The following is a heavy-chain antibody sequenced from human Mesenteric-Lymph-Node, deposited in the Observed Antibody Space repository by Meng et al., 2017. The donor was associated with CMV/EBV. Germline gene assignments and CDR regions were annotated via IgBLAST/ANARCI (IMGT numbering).Heavy chain of an antibody. CDR3: AIRGAAAGFNWFDP. CDR2: ISGSGHST. V-gene: IGHV3-23*01. J-gene: IGHJ5*02. D-gene: IGHD6-13*01. Sequence: GGSLRLSCAVSGFTFSTYAMSWVRQAPGKGLEWVSAISGSGHSTYYADSVKGRFTISRDNSKNTLYLQMNSLRAEDTAVYYCAIRGAAAGFNWFDPWGQGTLVTVSS. CDR1: GFTFSTYA.